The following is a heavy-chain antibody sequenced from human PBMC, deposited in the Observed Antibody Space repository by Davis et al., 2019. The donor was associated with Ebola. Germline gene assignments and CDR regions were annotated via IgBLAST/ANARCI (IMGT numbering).Heavy chain of an antibody. V-gene: IGHV2-26*01. Sequence: SGPTLVKPTETLTLTCTVSGFSLSNARMGVSWIRQPPGKALEWPAHIFSNDEKSYSTSLKSRLTISKDTSKSQVVLTMTNMDPVDTATYYCARISPPYYYDSSGYYYFDYWGQGTLVTVSS. J-gene: IGHJ4*02. CDR3: ARISPPYYYDSSGYYYFDY. CDR2: IFSNDEK. CDR1: GFSLSNARMG. D-gene: IGHD3-22*01.